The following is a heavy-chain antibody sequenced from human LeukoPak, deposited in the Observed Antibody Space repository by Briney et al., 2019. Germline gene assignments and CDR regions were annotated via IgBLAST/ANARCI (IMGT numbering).Heavy chain of an antibody. Sequence: PGGSLRLSCAASGFTYSNAWMSWIRQPPGKGLEWIGYIYYTGNTNYKPSLKSRVTISVDTSTNQFSLRLRSVTAADTAVYYCARGRVAYSAYYFDYWGRGTLVTVSS. V-gene: IGHV4-59*01. CDR3: ARGRVAYSAYYFDY. D-gene: IGHD2-15*01. CDR2: IYYTGNT. J-gene: IGHJ4*02. CDR1: GFTYSNAW.